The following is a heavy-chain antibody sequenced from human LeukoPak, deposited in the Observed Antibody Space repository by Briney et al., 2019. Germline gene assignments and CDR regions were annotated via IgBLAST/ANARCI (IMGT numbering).Heavy chain of an antibody. D-gene: IGHD5-18*01. V-gene: IGHV1-18*01. J-gene: IGHJ3*02. CDR1: VYTFINYG. CDR3: ARDSARGYSYGYNAFDI. Sequence: ASLRVSSKASVYTFINYGIGWVRHAPRQGLGWMGWITAGNGNTNYAQKVQGRVTMTTDTSTSTAYIELRSLSSDDTAVYFCARDSARGYSYGYNAFDIWGQGTMVTVSS. CDR2: ITAGNGNT.